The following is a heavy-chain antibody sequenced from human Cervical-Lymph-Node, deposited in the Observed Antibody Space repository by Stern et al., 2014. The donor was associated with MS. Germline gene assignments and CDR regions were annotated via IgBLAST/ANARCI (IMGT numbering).Heavy chain of an antibody. CDR2: ISPYTSNT. V-gene: IGHV1-18*01. CDR3: ARVDYYESSGFFMY. Sequence: QVRLEQSEPEVKKPGASVRGPCKGSGYTLTMVGLSCVRQAPGQGLEWLGWISPYTSNTTSAVKFQGRVTLTTDTSTDTAYMELRNLKSDDTAVYYCARVDYYESSGFFMYWGQGTLVTFSS. J-gene: IGHJ4*02. CDR1: GYTLTMVG. D-gene: IGHD3-22*01.